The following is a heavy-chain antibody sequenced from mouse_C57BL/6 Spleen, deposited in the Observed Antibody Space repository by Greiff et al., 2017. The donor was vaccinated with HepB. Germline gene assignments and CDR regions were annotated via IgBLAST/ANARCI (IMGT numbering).Heavy chain of an antibody. V-gene: IGHV14-4*01. CDR3: TTSITTVVATRAMDY. CDR2: IDPENGDT. Sequence: VQLQQSGAELVRPGASVKLSCTASGFNIKDDYMHWVKQRPEQGLEWIGWIDPENGDTEYASKFQGKATITADTSSNTAYLQLSSLTSEDTAVYHCTTSITTVVATRAMDYWGQGTSVTVSS. CDR1: GFNIKDDY. D-gene: IGHD1-1*01. J-gene: IGHJ4*01.